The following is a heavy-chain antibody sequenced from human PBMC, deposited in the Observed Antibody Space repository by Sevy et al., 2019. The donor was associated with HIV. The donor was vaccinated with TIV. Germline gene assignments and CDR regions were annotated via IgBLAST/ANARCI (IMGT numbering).Heavy chain of an antibody. J-gene: IGHJ4*02. CDR2: MGGSADYT. D-gene: IGHD3-10*01. V-gene: IGHV3-23*01. CDR3: AKEVSEQSYSDY. CDR1: GFTFSSYA. Sequence: GGSLRLSCVTSGFTFSSYAMSWVRQTPGKGLEWVSAMGGSADYTYYADSVKGRFTIPRDNSKNTLYLQMNGLRAEDTDVYYCAKEVSEQSYSDYWGQGTLVTASS.